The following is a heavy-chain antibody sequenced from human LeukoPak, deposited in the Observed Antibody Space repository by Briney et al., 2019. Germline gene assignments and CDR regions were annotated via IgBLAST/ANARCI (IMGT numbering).Heavy chain of an antibody. V-gene: IGHV4-59*01. CDR1: GFSISSYY. D-gene: IGHD3-10*01. J-gene: IGHJ5*02. CDR3: ARVPSRYYYGSGSYHSSARFDP. CDR2: IYYSGGS. Sequence: AETLSLTCTVSGFSISSYYWSWVRQPPGKGLEWVGYIYYSGGSNYNPALKSRVTISADTSKNQFSLKLSSVTAADTAVYYCARVPSRYYYGSGSYHSSARFDPWGQGTLVTVSS.